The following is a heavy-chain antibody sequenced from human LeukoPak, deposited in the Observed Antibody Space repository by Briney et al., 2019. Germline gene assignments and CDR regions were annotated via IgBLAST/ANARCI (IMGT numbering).Heavy chain of an antibody. CDR1: GYTFTSYD. V-gene: IGHV1-8*01. CDR3: ATPGIAVAGTNY. Sequence: ASVKVSCKASGYTFTSYDINWVRQATGQGLEWMGWMNPNSGNTGYAQKFQGRVTMTRNTSISTAYMELSSLRSEDTAVYYCATPGIAVAGTNYWGQGTLVTVSS. CDR2: MNPNSGNT. D-gene: IGHD6-19*01. J-gene: IGHJ4*02.